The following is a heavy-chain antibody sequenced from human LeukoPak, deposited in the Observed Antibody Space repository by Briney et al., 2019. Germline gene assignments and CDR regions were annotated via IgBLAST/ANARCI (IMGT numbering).Heavy chain of an antibody. J-gene: IGHJ5*02. CDR1: GYTITGHY. Sequence: ASVRVSCKXSGYTITGHYVHWVRQAPGQGLEWMGRSNPNNGGADYAQNFQGRVTITSDTSSSTVYMELPRLRSDDTAVYYCAREVGYSTSWYGRFDPWGQGTLVTVSS. CDR3: AREVGYSTSWYGRFDP. D-gene: IGHD2-2*01. CDR2: SNPNNGGA. V-gene: IGHV1-2*06.